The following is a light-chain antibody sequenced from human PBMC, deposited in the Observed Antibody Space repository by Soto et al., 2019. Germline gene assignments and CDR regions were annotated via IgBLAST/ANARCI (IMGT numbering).Light chain of an antibody. J-gene: IGKJ3*01. CDR1: QSVNLNY. CDR2: GAS. V-gene: IGKV3-20*01. Sequence: EIVLTQSPGTLSLSPGERATLSCRASQSVNLNYLAWYQQKPGQAPRLLIYGASSRATGIPDRFSGSGSATEYTLTVSRLEPEDFEVYYCQQYGSSPYTFGPGTKVDIK. CDR3: QQYGSSPYT.